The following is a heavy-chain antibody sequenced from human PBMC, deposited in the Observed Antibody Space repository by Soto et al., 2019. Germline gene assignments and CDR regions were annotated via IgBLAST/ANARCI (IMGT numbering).Heavy chain of an antibody. CDR1: GGSFSGYY. V-gene: IGHV4-34*01. D-gene: IGHD3-3*01. CDR2: INHSGST. Sequence: SETLSLTCAVYGGSFSGYYWSWIRQPPGKGLEWIGEINHSGSTNYNPSPKSRVTISVDTSKNQFSLKLSSVTAADTAVYYCASGKRITIFGVVIIAWFDPWGQGTLVTVSS. CDR3: ASGKRITIFGVVIIAWFDP. J-gene: IGHJ5*02.